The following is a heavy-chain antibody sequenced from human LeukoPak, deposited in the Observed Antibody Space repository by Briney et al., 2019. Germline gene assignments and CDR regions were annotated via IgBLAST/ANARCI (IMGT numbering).Heavy chain of an antibody. V-gene: IGHV1-69*05. Sequence: SVKVSCKASGGTFSSYAISWVRQAPGQGLEWMGRIIPIFGTGNYAQKFQGRVTITTDESKSTAYMELSSLRSEDTAVYYCARITYDFWSGYYMPDDPWGQGTLVTVSS. D-gene: IGHD3-3*01. CDR2: IIPIFGTG. J-gene: IGHJ5*02. CDR3: ARITYDFWSGYYMPDDP. CDR1: GGTFSSYA.